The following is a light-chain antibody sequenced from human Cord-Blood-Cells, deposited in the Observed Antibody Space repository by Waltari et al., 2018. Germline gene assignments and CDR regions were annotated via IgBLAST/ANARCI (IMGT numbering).Light chain of an antibody. Sequence: EIVTTQPPATLSVSPGERATLSCRASQIVSSNLAWYQQKPGQAPRLLIYGASTRATGIPARFSVSGSGTEFTLTISSLQSEDFAVYYCQQYNNWPPWTFGQGTKVEIK. CDR2: GAS. V-gene: IGKV3-15*01. J-gene: IGKJ1*01. CDR3: QQYNNWPPWT. CDR1: QIVSSN.